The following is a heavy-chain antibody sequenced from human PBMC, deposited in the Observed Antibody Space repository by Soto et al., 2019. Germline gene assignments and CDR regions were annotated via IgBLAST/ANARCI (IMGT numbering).Heavy chain of an antibody. CDR2: SSYDGRET. CDR3: ARDSGWPILNFDN. CDR1: DFDSSSYG. Sequence: GGSLRLSCAASDFDSSSYGIHWVRQAPGKGLEWVAASSYDGRETFYADSAKGRFTVSKEMSKNTAFLQMNALRHEDTAVYFCARDSGWPILNFDNWGQGTPVTVSS. J-gene: IGHJ4*02. D-gene: IGHD3-10*01. V-gene: IGHV3-30*03.